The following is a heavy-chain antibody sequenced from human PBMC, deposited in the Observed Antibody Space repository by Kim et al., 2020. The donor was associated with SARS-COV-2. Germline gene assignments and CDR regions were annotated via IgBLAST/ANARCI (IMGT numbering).Heavy chain of an antibody. CDR3: ARVDKTSAPWGAREKRRSSSWAHTIDY. J-gene: IGHJ4*02. Sequence: SETLSLTCAVYGGSFSGYYWSWIRQPPGKGLEWIGEINHSGSTNYNPSLKSRVTISVDTSKNQFSLKLSSVTAADTAVYYCARVDKTSAPWGAREKRRSSSWAHTIDYWGQGTLVTVSS. CDR1: GGSFSGYY. D-gene: IGHD6-13*01. CDR2: INHSGST. V-gene: IGHV4-34*01.